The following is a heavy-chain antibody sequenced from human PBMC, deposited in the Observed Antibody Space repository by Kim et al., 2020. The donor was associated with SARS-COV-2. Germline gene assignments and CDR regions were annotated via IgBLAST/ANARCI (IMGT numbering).Heavy chain of an antibody. V-gene: IGHV3-21*01. CDR3: ARAGPRGTSSPRYYYYGMDV. CDR2: ISSSSSYI. CDR1: GFTFSSYS. J-gene: IGHJ6*02. Sequence: GGSLRLSCAASGFTFSSYSMNWVRQAPGKGLEWVSSISSSSSYIYYADSVKGRFTISRDNAKNSLYLQMNSLRAEDTAVYYCARAGPRGTSSPRYYYYGMDVWGQGTTVTVSS. D-gene: IGHD2-2*01.